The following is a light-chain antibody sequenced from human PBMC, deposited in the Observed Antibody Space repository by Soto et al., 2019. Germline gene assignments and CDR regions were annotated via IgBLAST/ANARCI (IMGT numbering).Light chain of an antibody. CDR2: GAS. CDR1: QSVRSSY. V-gene: IGKV3-20*01. CDR3: QQYGSSPFT. J-gene: IGKJ3*01. Sequence: EIVLTQSPGTLSLSPGERATLSCRASQSVRSSYLAWYQQKPGQAPRLLIYGASSRATGIPDRFSGSGSGTDFTLTIIRLEPEDFALYYCQQYGSSPFTFGPGTKVDIK.